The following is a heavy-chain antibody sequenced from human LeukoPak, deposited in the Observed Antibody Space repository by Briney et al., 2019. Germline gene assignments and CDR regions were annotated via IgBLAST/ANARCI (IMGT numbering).Heavy chain of an antibody. CDR2: IKSKTDGGTT. CDR1: GFTFSNAW. J-gene: IGHJ4*02. V-gene: IGHV3-15*01. Sequence: GGSLRLSCAASGFTFSNAWMSWVRQAPGKGLEWVGRIKSKTDGGTTDYAAPVKGRFTISRGDSKNTLYLQMNSLKTEDTAVYYCTTDWDPVPSPPLYWGQGTLVTVSS. CDR3: TTDWDPVPSPPLY. D-gene: IGHD1-26*01.